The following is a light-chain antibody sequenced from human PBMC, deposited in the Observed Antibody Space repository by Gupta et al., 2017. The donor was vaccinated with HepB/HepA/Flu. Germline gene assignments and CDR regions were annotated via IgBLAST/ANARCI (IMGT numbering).Light chain of an antibody. V-gene: IGKV1-39*01. J-gene: IGKJ1*01. CDR1: QSISSY. CDR2: AAS. CDR3: QQCYRDPRT. Sequence: DIQMTQSPSSLSASVGDRVSSTCLASQSISSYLNWYQQKPGKVPKLLLYAASSLQSGVPSRFSGSGSGTDCTLTISSLKTEDFATYYCQQCYRDPRTLGQGTKVEIK.